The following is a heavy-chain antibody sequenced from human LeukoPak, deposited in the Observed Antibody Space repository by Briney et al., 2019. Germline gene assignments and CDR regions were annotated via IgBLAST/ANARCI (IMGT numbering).Heavy chain of an antibody. CDR2: IYYSGST. Sequence: PSETLSLTCTVSGGSISSYYWSWIRQPPGKGLEWIGYIYYSGSTNYNPSLKSRVTISVDTSKNQFSLKLSSVTAADTAVYYCAREGAGYCSTTSCGFDYWGQGTLVTVSS. CDR1: GGSISSYY. D-gene: IGHD2-2*03. J-gene: IGHJ4*02. CDR3: AREGAGYCSTTSCGFDY. V-gene: IGHV4-59*01.